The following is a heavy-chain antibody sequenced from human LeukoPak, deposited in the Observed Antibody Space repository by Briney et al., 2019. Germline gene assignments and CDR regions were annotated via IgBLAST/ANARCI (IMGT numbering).Heavy chain of an antibody. D-gene: IGHD3-22*01. V-gene: IGHV1-8*01. CDR1: GYTFTSYD. CDR3: ARGPEYYYDSSGYYPY. Sequence: ASVKVSCKASGYTFTSYDINWVRQATGQGLEWMGWMNPNSGNTGYAQKFQGRVTMTRNTSISTAYMELSSLRSEDTAVYYRARGPEYYYDSSGYYPYWGQGTLVTVSS. CDR2: MNPNSGNT. J-gene: IGHJ4*02.